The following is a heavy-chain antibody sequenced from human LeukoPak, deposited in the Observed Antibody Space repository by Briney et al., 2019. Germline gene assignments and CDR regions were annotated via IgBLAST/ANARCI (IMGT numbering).Heavy chain of an antibody. CDR2: IDQSGTT. V-gene: IGHV4-34*01. J-gene: IGHJ6*02. Sequence: SETLSLTCAVYGGSLNGYYWTSIRQAPGMGLEWVAEIDQSGTTNYNPSLERRVTMSRDTSKKQLSLKVSLVTAADTAVYYCARATFRGATGHFHYGMDVWGQGTTVTVSS. D-gene: IGHD3-16*01. CDR1: GGSLNGYY. CDR3: ARATFRGATGHFHYGMDV.